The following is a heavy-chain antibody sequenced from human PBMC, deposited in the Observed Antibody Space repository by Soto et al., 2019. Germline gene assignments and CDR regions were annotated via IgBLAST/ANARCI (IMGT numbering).Heavy chain of an antibody. CDR3: ARAEDQLLWPAFSP. CDR1: GGTFSSYA. Sequence: GASVKVSCKASGGTFSSYAISWVRQAPGQGLEWMGGIIPIFGTANYAQKFQGRVTITADESTSTAYMELSSLRSEDTAVYYCARAEDQLLWPAFSPCGQGTLVTVSS. D-gene: IGHD2-2*01. J-gene: IGHJ5*02. CDR2: IIPIFGTA. V-gene: IGHV1-69*13.